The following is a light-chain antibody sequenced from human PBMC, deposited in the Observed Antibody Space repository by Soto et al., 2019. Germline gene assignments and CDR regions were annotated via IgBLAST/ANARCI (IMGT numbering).Light chain of an antibody. V-gene: IGLV2-14*03. CDR2: DVS. J-gene: IGLJ1*01. CDR3: CSYTTCTTRQLV. CDR1: SSDVGGYNY. Sequence: QSVLTQPASVSGSPGQSITISCTGTSSDVGGYNYVSWYQQHPGKAPKFMIYDVSSRPSGVSNRFSGSKSGNTASLTISGLQAEDEADYYCCSYTTCTTRQLVFGPGTKVT.